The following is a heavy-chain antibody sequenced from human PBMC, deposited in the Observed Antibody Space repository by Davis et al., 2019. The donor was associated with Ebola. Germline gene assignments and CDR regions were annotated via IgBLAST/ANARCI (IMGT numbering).Heavy chain of an antibody. D-gene: IGHD3-10*01. CDR3: ARGLLWFKTYYYGMDI. CDR2: INPSDDSA. CDR1: GYTFTRYY. J-gene: IGHJ6*02. V-gene: IGHV1-46*01. Sequence: ASVKVSCKASGYTFTRYYVHWVRQAPGQGLEWMGIINPSDDSAKFAQKFQGRVNMTTDTSMSTVDMELSGLRSDDTAMYCCARGLLWFKTYYYGMDIWGQGTTVTVSS.